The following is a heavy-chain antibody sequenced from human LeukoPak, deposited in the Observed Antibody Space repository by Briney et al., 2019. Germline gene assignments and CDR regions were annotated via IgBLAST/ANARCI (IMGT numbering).Heavy chain of an antibody. CDR2: ISGSGGST. J-gene: IGHJ4*02. V-gene: IGHV3-23*01. CDR3: GKEGSPAIVNKFDY. Sequence: GGSLRLSCAASGFTFSSYAMSWVRQAPGKGLEWFSAISGSGGSTYYADSVKGRFTISRDNSKNTLYLQMNSLRAEDTAVYYCGKEGSPAIVNKFDYWGQGTLVTVSS. D-gene: IGHD5-18*01. CDR1: GFTFSSYA.